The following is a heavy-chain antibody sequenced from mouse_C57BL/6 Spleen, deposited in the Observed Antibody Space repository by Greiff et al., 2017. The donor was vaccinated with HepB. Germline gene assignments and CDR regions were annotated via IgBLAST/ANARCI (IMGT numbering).Heavy chain of an antibody. V-gene: IGHV1-22*01. J-gene: IGHJ4*01. CDR3: ATHYYGSSYNYAMDY. Sequence: VQLQQSGPELVKPGASVKMSCKASGYPFTDYNMHWVKQSHGKSLEWIGYINPNNGGTSYNQKFKGKATLTVNKSSSTSYMELLSLTSEDSAVYYCATHYYGSSYNYAMDYWGQGTSVTVSS. D-gene: IGHD1-1*01. CDR2: INPNNGGT. CDR1: GYPFTDYN.